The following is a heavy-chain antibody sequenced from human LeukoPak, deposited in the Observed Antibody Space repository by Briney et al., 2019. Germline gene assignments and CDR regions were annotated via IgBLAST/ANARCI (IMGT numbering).Heavy chain of an antibody. CDR2: VHYSGST. Sequence: ASETLSLTCTVSGGAVSSEYWGWIRQPPGKGLEWIGYVHYSGSTSYNPSLKSRVTISIGTSKTQCSLKVSSVTATDTAVYYCARASVFSIDNWGQGTLVTVSS. J-gene: IGHJ4*02. CDR3: ARASVFSIDN. D-gene: IGHD3-10*02. V-gene: IGHV4-59*02. CDR1: GGAVSSEY.